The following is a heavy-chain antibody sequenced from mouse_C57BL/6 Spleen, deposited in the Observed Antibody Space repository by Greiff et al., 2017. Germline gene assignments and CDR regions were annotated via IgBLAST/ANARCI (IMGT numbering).Heavy chain of an antibody. CDR2: IDPEDGDT. D-gene: IGHD2-4*01. CDR3: ASRYDHDYYAMDY. Sequence: EVQLQQSGAELVKPGASVKLSCTASGFNINDYYMHWVKQRTEQGLEWIGRIDPEDGDTKYAPKFQGKATITADTSSNTAYLQLSSLTSEDTAVYYCASRYDHDYYAMDYWGQGTSVTVSS. J-gene: IGHJ4*01. CDR1: GFNINDYY. V-gene: IGHV14-2*01.